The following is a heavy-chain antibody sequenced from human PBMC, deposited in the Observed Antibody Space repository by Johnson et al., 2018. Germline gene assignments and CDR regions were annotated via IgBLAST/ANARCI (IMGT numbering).Heavy chain of an antibody. J-gene: IGHJ3*02. D-gene: IGHD4-23*01. CDR3: AKDESPGNSGACEI. CDR1: GFTFSSYG. V-gene: IGHV3-30*18. CDR2: ISYDGSNK. Sequence: QVQLVQSGGGVVQPGRSLRLSCAASGFTFSSYGMHWVRQAPGKGLEWVAVISYDGSNKYYADSVKGRFTISRDNSKNTLYLQMNSLRAEDTAVYYCAKDESPGNSGACEIWGQGTMVTVSS.